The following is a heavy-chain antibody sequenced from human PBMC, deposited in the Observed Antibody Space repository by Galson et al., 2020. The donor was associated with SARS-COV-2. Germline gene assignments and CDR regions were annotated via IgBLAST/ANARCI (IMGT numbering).Heavy chain of an antibody. CDR1: GFTFSSYS. CDR3: ARAFRRYSGSYVTAFDI. CDR2: ISSSSSYI. D-gene: IGHD1-26*01. V-gene: IGHV3-21*01. Sequence: GGSLRLSCAASGFTFSSYSMNWVRQAPGKGLEWVSSISSSSSYIYYADSVKGRFTISRDNAKNSLYLQMNSLRAEDTAVYYCARAFRRYSGSYVTAFDIWGQGTMVTVSS. J-gene: IGHJ3*02.